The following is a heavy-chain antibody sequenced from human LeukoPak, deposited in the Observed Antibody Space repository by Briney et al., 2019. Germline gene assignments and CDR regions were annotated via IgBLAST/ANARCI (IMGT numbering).Heavy chain of an antibody. Sequence: TGGSLRLSCAASGFTFNSYAMNWVRQAPGKGLEWVSSISGGGETTYYADSAKGRFTISRDNSQNTLYLQMNSLRAEDTAVYYCARDYADYVGYFFFDYWGQGTLVTVSS. CDR2: ISGGGETT. CDR3: ARDYADYVGYFFFDY. J-gene: IGHJ4*02. V-gene: IGHV3-23*01. CDR1: GFTFNSYA. D-gene: IGHD4-17*01.